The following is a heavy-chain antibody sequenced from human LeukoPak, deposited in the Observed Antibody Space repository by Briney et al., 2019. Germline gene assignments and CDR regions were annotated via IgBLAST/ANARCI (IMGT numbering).Heavy chain of an antibody. V-gene: IGHV3-11*01. CDR3: ARDQGYYDFWSGWLNWFDP. CDR1: GFTFSDYY. CDR2: ISSSGSTI. J-gene: IGHJ5*02. D-gene: IGHD3-3*01. Sequence: GGSLRLSCAASGFTFSDYYMSWIRQAPGKGLEWVSYISSSGSTIYYADSVKGRFTISRDNAKNSLYLQMNSLRAEDTAVYYCARDQGYYDFWSGWLNWFDPWGQGTLVTVSS.